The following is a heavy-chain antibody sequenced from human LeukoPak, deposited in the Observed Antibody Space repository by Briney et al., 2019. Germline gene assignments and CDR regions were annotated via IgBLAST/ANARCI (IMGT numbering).Heavy chain of an antibody. D-gene: IGHD3-16*02. CDR1: GGSISTSYY. J-gene: IGHJ3*02. CDR3: AKSNSYGLVDI. CDR2: IFYSGST. Sequence: SETLSLTCTVSGGSISTSYYWGWVRQPPGKGLEWIGNIFYSGSTYYSPSLKSRVTISLDTSRNQFSLKLNSVTAADTAVYYCAKSNSYGLVDIWGQGTMVTVSS. V-gene: IGHV4-39*07.